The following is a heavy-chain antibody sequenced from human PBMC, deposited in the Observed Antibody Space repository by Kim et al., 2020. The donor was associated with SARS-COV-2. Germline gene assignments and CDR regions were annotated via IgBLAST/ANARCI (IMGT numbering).Heavy chain of an antibody. V-gene: IGHV3-9*01. CDR3: AKDLGDYEDYYHYALD. J-gene: IGHJ6*01. CDR1: GSSFQTYA. D-gene: IGHD3-16*01. Sequence: GGSLRLSCTGSGSSFQTYAMHWVRQAPGKGLEWVSGISLNSNTIGYADSVRGRFTIFRDNAKNSLHLQMNSLRPEDTAVYYCAKDLGDYEDYYHYALD. CDR2: ISLNSNTI.